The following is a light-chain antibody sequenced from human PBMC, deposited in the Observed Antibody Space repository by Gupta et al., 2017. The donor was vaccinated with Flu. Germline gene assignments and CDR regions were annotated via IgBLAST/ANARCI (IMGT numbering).Light chain of an antibody. CDR2: GAA. Sequence: LSLYPGDRATRSGRACQSVSRQYLDWYKKKPSQAPKLVIYGAAGRPKDVKDSFSGSGDATDFNITINRREPEEFEVYYCQQEGGEPPSLTFGRGTKVEIK. J-gene: IGKJ4*02. CDR3: QQEGGEPPSLT. CDR1: QSVSRQY. V-gene: IGKV3-20*01.